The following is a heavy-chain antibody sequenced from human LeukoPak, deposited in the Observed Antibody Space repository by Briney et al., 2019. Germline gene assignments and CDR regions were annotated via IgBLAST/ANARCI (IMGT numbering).Heavy chain of an antibody. V-gene: IGHV3-21*01. CDR2: ITPSSTYI. CDR1: GFTFSSSD. CDR3: ARNLNSPIAVAGSDY. D-gene: IGHD6-19*01. Sequence: KAGGSLRLSCAASGFTFSSSDMEWVRQAPGKGLEWVSSITPSSTYIYYAESMRGRFTVSRDNAKNSLYLQMNSLTAKDTAVYYCARNLNSPIAVAGSDYWGQGTLVTVSS. J-gene: IGHJ4*02.